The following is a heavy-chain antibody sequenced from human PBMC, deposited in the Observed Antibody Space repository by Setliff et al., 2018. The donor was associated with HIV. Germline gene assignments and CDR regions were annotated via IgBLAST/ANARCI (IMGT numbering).Heavy chain of an antibody. Sequence: GASVKVSCKASGYTFTSYDINWVRQATGQGLEWMGWMNPNSGNTGYAQKFQGRVTMTRDASTSTVYMELSSLRSEDTAVYYCAKKTAAYTSGSWLHYWGQGTLVTVSS. D-gene: IGHD3-10*01. CDR3: AKKTAAYTSGSWLHY. V-gene: IGHV1-8*02. CDR2: MNPNSGNT. CDR1: GYTFTSYD. J-gene: IGHJ4*02.